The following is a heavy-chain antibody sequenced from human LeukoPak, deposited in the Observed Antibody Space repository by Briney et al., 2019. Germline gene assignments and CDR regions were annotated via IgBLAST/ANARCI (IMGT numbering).Heavy chain of an antibody. Sequence: PSETLSLTCTVSGGSISSYYWSWIRQPPGKGLEWIGYIYYSGSTNYNPSLKSRVTISVDTSKNQFSLKLSSVTAADTAVYYCAIPGRGSYVFDYWGQGTLVSVSS. CDR3: AIPGRGSYVFDY. V-gene: IGHV4-59*12. J-gene: IGHJ4*02. CDR2: IYYSGST. CDR1: GGSISSYY. D-gene: IGHD1-26*01.